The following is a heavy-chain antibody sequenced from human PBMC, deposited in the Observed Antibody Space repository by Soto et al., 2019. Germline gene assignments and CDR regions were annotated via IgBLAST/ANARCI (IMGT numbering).Heavy chain of an antibody. CDR3: ARDLGLTIFGVVIIPSYYGMDV. CDR2: ISAYNGNT. Sequence: GASVKVSCKASGYTFTSYGISWVRQAPGQGLEWMGWISAYNGNTNYAQKLQGRVTMTTDTSTSTAYMELRSLRSDDTAVYYCARDLGLTIFGVVIIPSYYGMDVWGQGTTVTVSS. D-gene: IGHD3-3*01. V-gene: IGHV1-18*01. J-gene: IGHJ6*02. CDR1: GYTFTSYG.